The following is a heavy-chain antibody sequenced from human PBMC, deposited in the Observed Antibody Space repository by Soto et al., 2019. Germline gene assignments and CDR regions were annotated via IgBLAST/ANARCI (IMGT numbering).Heavy chain of an antibody. CDR2: MNPNSGNT. V-gene: IGHV1-8*01. J-gene: IGHJ6*02. CDR3: AKTWHSVTMIESYYEMDV. Sequence: ASVKVSCKASGYTFTRYDINWVRQATGQGLEWMGWMNPNSGNTGYAQKFQGRFTISRDNSKNTLYLQMNSLRVEDTAVYYCAKTWHSVTMIESYYEMDVWGQGTTVTVSS. D-gene: IGHD3-22*01. CDR1: GYTFTRYD.